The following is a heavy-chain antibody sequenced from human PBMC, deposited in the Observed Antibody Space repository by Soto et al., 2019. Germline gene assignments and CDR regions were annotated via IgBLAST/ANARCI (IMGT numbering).Heavy chain of an antibody. Sequence: QVTLKESGPVLVKPTETLTLTCTVSGFSLSNARMGVSWIRQPTGKALEWLAHIFSNDEKSYSTSLKSRLTISKDTSKSQVVLTMTNMDPVDTATYYCARMGRRVFDYWGQGTLVTVSS. CDR3: ARMGRRVFDY. J-gene: IGHJ4*02. CDR1: GFSLSNARMG. V-gene: IGHV2-26*01. CDR2: IFSNDEK.